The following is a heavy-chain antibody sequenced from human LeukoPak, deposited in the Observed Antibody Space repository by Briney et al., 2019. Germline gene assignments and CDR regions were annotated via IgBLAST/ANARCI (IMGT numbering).Heavy chain of an antibody. V-gene: IGHV3-23*01. D-gene: IGHD2-2*02. CDR2: ISGSGGST. Sequence: AGGSLRLSCAASGFTFSSYAMSWVRQAPGKGLEWVSAISGSGGSTYYADSVKGRFTISRDNSKNTLYLQMNSLRAEDTAVYYCAKDQYCSSTSCYTGGFDYWGQGTLVTVSS. J-gene: IGHJ4*02. CDR3: AKDQYCSSTSCYTGGFDY. CDR1: GFTFSSYA.